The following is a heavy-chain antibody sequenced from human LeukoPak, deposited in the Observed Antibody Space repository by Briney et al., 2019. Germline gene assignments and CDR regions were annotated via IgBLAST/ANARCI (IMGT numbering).Heavy chain of an antibody. J-gene: IGHJ3*02. CDR1: GYSFTSYW. V-gene: IGHV5-51*01. CDR2: IYPGDSDT. D-gene: IGHD5-18*01. Sequence: NLGESLKISCKGSGYSFTSYWIGWVRQMPGKGLEWMGIIYPGDSDTRYSPSFQGQVTISADKSISTAYLQWSSLKASDTAMYYCARLFLMASSYSYGYLTGRDAFDIWGQGTMVTVSS. CDR3: ARLFLMASSYSYGYLTGRDAFDI.